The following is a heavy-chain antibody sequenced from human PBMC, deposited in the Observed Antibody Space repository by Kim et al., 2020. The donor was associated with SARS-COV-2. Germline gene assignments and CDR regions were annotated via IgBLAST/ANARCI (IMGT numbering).Heavy chain of an antibody. J-gene: IGHJ4*02. CDR1: GFTFSSYA. CDR3: ARGVTIFGVVNGVDY. Sequence: GGSLRLSCAASGFTFSSYAMHWVRQAPGKGLEWVAVISYDGSNKYYADSVKGRFTISRDNSKNTLYLQMNSLRAEDTAVYYCARGVTIFGVVNGVDYWGQGTLVTVSS. CDR2: ISYDGSNK. D-gene: IGHD3-3*01. V-gene: IGHV3-30-3*01.